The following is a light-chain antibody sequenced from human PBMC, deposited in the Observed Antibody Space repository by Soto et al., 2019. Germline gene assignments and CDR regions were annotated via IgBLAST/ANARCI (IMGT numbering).Light chain of an antibody. J-gene: IGLJ1*01. CDR3: AVWDDSLSAYV. Sequence: QSVLTQPPSASGTAGQRVTISCSGSSSNIGSNTVNWYQQLPGTAPKLLIYSHNQRPSGVPDRFFGSKSGTSASLAISGLQSEDEADYYCAVWDDSLSAYVFGTGTKVTVL. V-gene: IGLV1-44*01. CDR1: SSNIGSNT. CDR2: SHN.